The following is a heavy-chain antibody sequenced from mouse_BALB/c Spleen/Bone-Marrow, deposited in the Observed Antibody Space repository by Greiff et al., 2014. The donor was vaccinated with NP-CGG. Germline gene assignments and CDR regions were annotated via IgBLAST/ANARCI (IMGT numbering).Heavy chain of an antibody. J-gene: IGHJ4*01. CDR1: GFTFSSYA. D-gene: IGHD1-2*01. CDR3: ARDHYGYYTMDY. Sequence: EVKLMESGGGLVKPGGSLKPSCAASGFTFSSYAMSWVRQSPEKRLEWVAEISSGGSYTYYPDTVTGRFTISRGNAKNTLYLEMSSLRSEDTAMYYCARDHYGYYTMDYWGQGTSVTVSS. CDR2: ISSGGSYT. V-gene: IGHV5-9-4*01.